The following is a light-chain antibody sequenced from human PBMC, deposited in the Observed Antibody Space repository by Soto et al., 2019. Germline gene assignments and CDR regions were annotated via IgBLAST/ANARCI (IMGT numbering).Light chain of an antibody. Sequence: EIVLTQSPGTLSLSPGERATLSCRTSQSVSNNYLAWYQQKTGQTPRLLIYAASSRATGVPDRFSGSGSWTYFSLTFSRLEPEDFSVFYCQQYCNSPFTFGPGTKVEIK. V-gene: IGKV3-20*01. CDR2: AAS. CDR1: QSVSNNY. J-gene: IGKJ2*01. CDR3: QQYCNSPFT.